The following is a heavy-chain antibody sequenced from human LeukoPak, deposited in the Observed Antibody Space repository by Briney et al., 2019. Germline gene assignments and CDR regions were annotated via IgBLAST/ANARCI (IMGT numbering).Heavy chain of an antibody. J-gene: IGHJ4*02. CDR1: GFTFSSYA. D-gene: IGHD4-17*01. V-gene: IGHV3-30*04. CDR2: ISYDGSNK. Sequence: PGGPLRLSCAASGFTFSSYAMHWVRQAPGKGLDWVAVISYDGSNKYYADSVKGRFTISRDNSKNTLYLQMNSLRAEDTAVYYCARFVRDYGLDYWGQGTLVTVSS. CDR3: ARFVRDYGLDY.